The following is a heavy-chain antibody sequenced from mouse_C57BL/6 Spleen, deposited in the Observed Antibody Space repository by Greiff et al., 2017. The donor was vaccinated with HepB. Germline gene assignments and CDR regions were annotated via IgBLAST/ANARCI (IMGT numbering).Heavy chain of an antibody. CDR2: IDPSDSYT. CDR1: GYTFTSYW. J-gene: IGHJ3*01. V-gene: IGHV1-50*01. CDR3: ARGSQGFAY. Sequence: VQLQESGAELVKPGASVKLSCKASGYTFTSYWMQWVKQRPGQGLEWIGEIDPSDSYTNYNQKFKGKATLTVDTSSSTAYMQLSSLTSEDSAVYYCARGSQGFAYWGQGTLVTVSA.